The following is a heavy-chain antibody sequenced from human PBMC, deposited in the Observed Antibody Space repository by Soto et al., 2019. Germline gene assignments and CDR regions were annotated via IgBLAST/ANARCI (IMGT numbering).Heavy chain of an antibody. D-gene: IGHD1-1*01. CDR3: ATWHQREHAYDI. Sequence: QAGGSLRLSCTVFGLTVSGKKYLAWVRQAPGKGLEWVSALYDVDGTYYADSVKGRFTTSGDSSKTSVYLQMNSLRPGDTAVYFCATWHQREHAYDIWGQGTAVTVSS. J-gene: IGHJ3*02. CDR2: LYDVDGT. V-gene: IGHV3-53*01. CDR1: GLTVSGKKY.